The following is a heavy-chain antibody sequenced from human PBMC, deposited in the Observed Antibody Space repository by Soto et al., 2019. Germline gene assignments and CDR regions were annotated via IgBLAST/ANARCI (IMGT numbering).Heavy chain of an antibody. J-gene: IGHJ4*02. CDR1: GYSFTSYW. Sequence: PGEALKISCKGSGYSFTSYWIGWVRQMPGKGLELMGIIYPGDSDTRYSPSFQGQVTISAYKSISTAYLQWSSLKSSDTAMYYCARHGSRRGDVEQLFDXWGQGTLFTVSX. CDR2: IYPGDSDT. V-gene: IGHV5-51*01. CDR3: ARHGSRRGDVEQLFDX. D-gene: IGHD6-13*01.